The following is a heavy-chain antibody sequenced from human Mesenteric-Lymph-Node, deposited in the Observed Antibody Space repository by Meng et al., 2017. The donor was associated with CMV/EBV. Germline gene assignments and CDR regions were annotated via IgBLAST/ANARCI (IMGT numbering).Heavy chain of an antibody. J-gene: IGHJ6*02. CDR2: ISYDGSNK. V-gene: IGHV3-30*04. D-gene: IGHD4-17*01. CDR3: ARDEHDYGDTHRRPEYYYYGMDV. CDR1: GFTFSSYA. Sequence: GGSLRLSCAASGFTFSSYAMHWVRQAPGKGLEWVAVISYDGSNKYYADSVKGRFTISRDNSKNTLYLQMNSLRAEDTAVYYCARDEHDYGDTHRRPEYYYYGMDVWGQGTTVTVSS.